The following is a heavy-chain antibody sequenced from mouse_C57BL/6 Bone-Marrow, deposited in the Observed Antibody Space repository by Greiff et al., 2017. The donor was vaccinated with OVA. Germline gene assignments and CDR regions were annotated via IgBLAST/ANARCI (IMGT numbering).Heavy chain of an antibody. CDR1: GFTFSSYG. D-gene: IGHD6-1*01. CDR2: ISSGGSYT. CDR3: ARHACTY. V-gene: IGHV5-6*01. Sequence: EVMLVESGGDLVKPGGSLKLSCAASGFTFSSYGMSWVRQTPDKRLEWVATISSGGSYTYYPDSVKGRFTISRDNAMNTLSLQMSSLKSEDTAMYYCARHACTYWGQGTLVTVSA. J-gene: IGHJ3*01.